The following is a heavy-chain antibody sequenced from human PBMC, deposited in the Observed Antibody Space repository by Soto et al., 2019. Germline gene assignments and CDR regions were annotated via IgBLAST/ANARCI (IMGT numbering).Heavy chain of an antibody. CDR2: MYYSGST. Sequence: PSETLSLTCTVSGDSIISSNYYWAWIRQSPGKGLEWIGNMYYSGSTYYNLSLKSRVTMSVDTSKNQFSLKISSVTAADTSVYYCARIVVIPAAPDYYNHYGLDVRGQGTTVTVSS. D-gene: IGHD2-2*01. J-gene: IGHJ6*02. V-gene: IGHV4-39*01. CDR3: ARIVVIPAAPDYYNHYGLDV. CDR1: GDSIISSNYY.